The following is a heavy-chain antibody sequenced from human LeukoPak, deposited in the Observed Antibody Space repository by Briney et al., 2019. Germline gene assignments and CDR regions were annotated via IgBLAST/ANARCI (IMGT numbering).Heavy chain of an antibody. CDR3: ASASYYDRGFVDY. CDR2: IYYSGST. D-gene: IGHD3-22*01. J-gene: IGHJ4*02. CDR1: GGSISSGDYY. V-gene: IGHV4-30-4*01. Sequence: SETLSLTCTVSGGSISSGDYYWSRIRQPPGKGLEWIGYIYYSGSTYYNPSLKSRVTISVDTSKNQFSLKLSSVTAADTAVYYCASASYYDRGFVDYWGQGTLVTVSS.